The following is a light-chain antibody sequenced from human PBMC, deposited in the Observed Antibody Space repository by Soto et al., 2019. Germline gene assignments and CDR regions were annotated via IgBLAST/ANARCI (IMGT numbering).Light chain of an antibody. V-gene: IGKV3-11*01. J-gene: IGKJ1*01. Sequence: EIVLAQSPATLALSAGEGSTLSCRASQSVSSYLAWYQQKPGQAPRLLIYGASSRATGIPDRFSGSGSGTDFTLTISSLQPEDFGSYYCQEYKNDYGTFGQGTKV. CDR2: GAS. CDR3: QEYKNDYGT. CDR1: QSVSSY.